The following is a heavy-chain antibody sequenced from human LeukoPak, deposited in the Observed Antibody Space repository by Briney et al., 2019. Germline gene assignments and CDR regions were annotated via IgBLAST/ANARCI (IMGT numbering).Heavy chain of an antibody. Sequence: PSETLSLTCAVYGGSFSGYYWSWIRQPPGKGLEWIGEINHSGSTNYNPSLKSRVTISVDTSKNQFSLKLSSVTAADTAVYYCASSTWLVIDYWGQGTLVTVSP. J-gene: IGHJ4*02. V-gene: IGHV4-34*01. D-gene: IGHD3-9*01. CDR1: GGSFSGYY. CDR2: INHSGST. CDR3: ASSTWLVIDY.